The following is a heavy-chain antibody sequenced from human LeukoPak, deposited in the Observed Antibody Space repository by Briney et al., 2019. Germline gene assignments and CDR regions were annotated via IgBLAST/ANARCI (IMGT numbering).Heavy chain of an antibody. CDR3: VRERHIASDAFDV. CDR1: GGSMSTYF. V-gene: IGHV4-4*07. Sequence: SETLSLTCIVSGGSMSTYFWSWIRQPAGKGLEWIGRFYSSGNSDYNPSLKSRVTMSADTSKNQFSMQLTSVTAADTAVYYCVRERHIASDAFDVWGQGTLVTVSS. D-gene: IGHD2-21*01. CDR2: FYSSGNS. J-gene: IGHJ3*01.